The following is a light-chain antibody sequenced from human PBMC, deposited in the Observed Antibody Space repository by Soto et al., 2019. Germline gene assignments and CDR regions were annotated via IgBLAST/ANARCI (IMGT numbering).Light chain of an antibody. Sequence: QSALTQPASVSGSPGQSITISCTGTSSDVGAYNSVSWYQQYPGKAPKLMMYEVSNRPSGVSDRCSGSKSGNTAFLTISGLQTGDEDDYNCSSFTSSSTYVFGTGTKLTVL. CDR3: SSFTSSSTYV. CDR1: SSDVGAYNS. J-gene: IGLJ1*01. CDR2: EVS. V-gene: IGLV2-14*01.